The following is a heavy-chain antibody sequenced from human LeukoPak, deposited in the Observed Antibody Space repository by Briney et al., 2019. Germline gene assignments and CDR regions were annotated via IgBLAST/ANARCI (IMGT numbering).Heavy chain of an antibody. J-gene: IGHJ6*04. D-gene: IGHD3-10*02. Sequence: PGGSLRLSWAAAGFTFSSYEMNWVRQASGKGLEGVSYISSSGSTIYYADSVKGRFTISRDNAKNSLYLQMNSLRAEDTAVYYCAELGITMIGGVWGKGTTVTISS. CDR2: ISSSGSTI. CDR1: GFTFSSYE. V-gene: IGHV3-48*03. CDR3: AELGITMIGGV.